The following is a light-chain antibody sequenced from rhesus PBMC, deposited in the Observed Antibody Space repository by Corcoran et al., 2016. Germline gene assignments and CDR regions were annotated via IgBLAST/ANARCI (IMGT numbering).Light chain of an antibody. CDR2: YAS. V-gene: IGKV1-37*01. CDR1: QDISSY. Sequence: DIQMTQSPSSLSTSVVVTVTITCRASQDISSYLAWYQQTPGKAPKPLIYYASNLESGVPSRFSGSGSGTEVTLTSSSLQPEDFATYYCQQYNSAPHSFGQGTKVEIK. J-gene: IGKJ2*01. CDR3: QQYNSAPHS.